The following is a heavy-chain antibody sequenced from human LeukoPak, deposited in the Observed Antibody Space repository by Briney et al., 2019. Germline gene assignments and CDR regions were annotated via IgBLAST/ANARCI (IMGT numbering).Heavy chain of an antibody. CDR3: ARRGGMRIGYYDSSGPDWYFDL. CDR1: GGTFSSYA. V-gene: IGHV1-69*05. CDR2: IIPIFGTA. D-gene: IGHD3-22*01. Sequence: GASVKVSCKAPGGTFSSYAISWVRQAPGQGLEWMGGIIPIFGTANYAQKLQGRVTITTDESTSTAYMELSSLRSEDTAVYYCARRGGMRIGYYDSSGPDWYFDLWGRGTLVTVSS. J-gene: IGHJ2*01.